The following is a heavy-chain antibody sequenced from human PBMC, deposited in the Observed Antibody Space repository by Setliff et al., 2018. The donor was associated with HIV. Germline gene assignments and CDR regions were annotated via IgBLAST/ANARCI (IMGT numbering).Heavy chain of an antibody. D-gene: IGHD2-2*01. Sequence: ASVKVSCKASGYTFSDHYINWVRQAPGQGLEWMGWINTSSGGTKFEQKCQGRVTMTRDTSINTAYMEMRRLRSDDTAVYYCASVPSRYCSSTTCPFFFDKWGQVTLVTVSS. CDR1: GYTFSDHY. CDR2: INTSSGGT. CDR3: ASVPSRYCSSTTCPFFFDK. V-gene: IGHV1-2*02. J-gene: IGHJ4*02.